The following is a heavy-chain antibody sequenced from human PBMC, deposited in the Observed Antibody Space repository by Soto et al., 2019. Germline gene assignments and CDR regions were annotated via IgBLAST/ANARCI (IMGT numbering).Heavy chain of an antibody. Sequence: GGSLRLSCEASGFTFSDYGIHWIRQAPGKGLEWVAVIWHDGSNKYYADSVKGRFTISRDNSKNTLYLQMNSLRAEDTAVYYCAKLDDAKYDYVWGSYRPGFDYWGQGTLVTVSS. V-gene: IGHV3-30*02. CDR2: IWHDGSNK. CDR3: AKLDDAKYDYVWGSYRPGFDY. D-gene: IGHD3-16*02. J-gene: IGHJ4*02. CDR1: GFTFSDYG.